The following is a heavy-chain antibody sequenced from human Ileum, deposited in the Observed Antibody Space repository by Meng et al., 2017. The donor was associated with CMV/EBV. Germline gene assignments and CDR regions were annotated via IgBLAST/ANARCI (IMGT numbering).Heavy chain of an antibody. V-gene: IGHV3-21*04. Sequence: GESLKISCAASGFTFSTYSMNWARQAPGKGLEWVSSISTSSYIYYADSVKGRFTISRDNAKNSLYLQMNSLRAEDTAVYYCARVSGYWNPGTLDIWGQGTMVTVSS. CDR3: ARVSGYWNPGTLDI. CDR1: GFTFSTYS. J-gene: IGHJ3*02. CDR2: ISTSSYI. D-gene: IGHD1-1*01.